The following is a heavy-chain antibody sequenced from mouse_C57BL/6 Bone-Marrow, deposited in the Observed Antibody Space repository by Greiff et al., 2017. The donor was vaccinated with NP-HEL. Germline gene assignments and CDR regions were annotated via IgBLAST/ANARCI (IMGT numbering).Heavy chain of an antibody. Sequence: EVQLLESGEGLVKPGGSLKLSCAASGFTFSSYAMSWVRQTPEKGLEWVAYISRGGDYTYYADTVKGRFTLSRDNARNTLYLQMSSLTSDDTAMYYCTRMYDVYSDYWGQGSTLTVSS. CDR2: ISRGGDYT. D-gene: IGHD2-3*01. V-gene: IGHV5-9-1*02. CDR1: GFTFSSYA. CDR3: TRMYDVYSDY. J-gene: IGHJ2*01.